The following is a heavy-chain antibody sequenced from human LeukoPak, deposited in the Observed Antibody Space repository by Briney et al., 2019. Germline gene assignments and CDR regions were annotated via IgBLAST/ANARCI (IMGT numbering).Heavy chain of an antibody. J-gene: IGHJ5*02. CDR1: GGSFSGYY. V-gene: IGHV4-34*01. D-gene: IGHD3-16*01. CDR2: INHSGST. Sequence: SETLSLTCAVYGGSFSGYYWTWIRQPPGKGLEWIGEINHSGSTNYNPSLKSRVTISVDTSKKQFSLKLSSVTAADTAVYYCARGRLLMWFDPWGQGTLVTVSS. CDR3: ARGRLLMWFDP.